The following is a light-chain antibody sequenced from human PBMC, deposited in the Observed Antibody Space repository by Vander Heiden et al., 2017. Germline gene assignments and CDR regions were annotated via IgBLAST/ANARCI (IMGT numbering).Light chain of an antibody. CDR2: WAS. J-gene: IGKJ2*01. CDR3: QQYYSTPYT. Sequence: DIVMTQCTDSLAVSLGERATINRKSSQSVLYSSNNKNYLAWYQHKPGQPPKLLNYWASTRESGVPGRFSGSGSGTDFTLTISILQAEDVAVYCCQQYYSTPYTFGRGTKLEIK. V-gene: IGKV4-1*01. CDR1: QSVLYSSNNKNY.